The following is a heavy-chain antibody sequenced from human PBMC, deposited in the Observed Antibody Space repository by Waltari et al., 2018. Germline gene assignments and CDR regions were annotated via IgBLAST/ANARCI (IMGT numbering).Heavy chain of an antibody. J-gene: IGHJ2*01. D-gene: IGHD4-17*01. V-gene: IGHV3-74*02. CDR2: SNSDGSST. Sequence: EVQLVESGGGLVQPGGSLRLSCAASGFTYSMYWMHWVRQAPGKGLEWVSRSNSDGSSTSYADSVKGRFTISKDNAKNTVYLQMNSLRAGDTAIYYCARGARRTTVTTGWWYFDLWGRGTLVTVSS. CDR1: GFTYSMYW. CDR3: ARGARRTTVTTGWWYFDL.